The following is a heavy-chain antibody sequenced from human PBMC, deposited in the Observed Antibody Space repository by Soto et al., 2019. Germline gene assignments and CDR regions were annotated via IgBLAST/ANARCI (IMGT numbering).Heavy chain of an antibody. Sequence: GGSLRLSCAASGFTFSSYAMSWVRQAPGKGLEWVSAISGSGGSTYYADSVKGRFTISRDNSKNTLYLQMNSLRAEDTAVYYCAKEEDYYGSGSYYKGHYYYMDVWGKGTTVTVSS. D-gene: IGHD3-10*01. V-gene: IGHV3-23*01. CDR2: ISGSGGST. CDR1: GFTFSSYA. J-gene: IGHJ6*03. CDR3: AKEEDYYGSGSYYKGHYYYMDV.